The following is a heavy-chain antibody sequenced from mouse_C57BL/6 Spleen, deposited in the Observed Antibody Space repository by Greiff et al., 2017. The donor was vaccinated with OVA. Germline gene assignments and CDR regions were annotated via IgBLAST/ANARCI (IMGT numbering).Heavy chain of an antibody. D-gene: IGHD2-1*01. J-gene: IGHJ2*01. CDR2: IYPGSGNT. CDR1: GYTFTDYY. V-gene: IGHV1-76*01. Sequence: VQLKESGAELVRPGASVKLSCKASGYTFTDYYINWVKQRPGQGLEWIARIYPGSGNTYYNEKFKGKATLTAEKSSSTAYMQLSSLTSEDSAVYFCARGNGAYFDYWGQGTTLTVSS. CDR3: ARGNGAYFDY.